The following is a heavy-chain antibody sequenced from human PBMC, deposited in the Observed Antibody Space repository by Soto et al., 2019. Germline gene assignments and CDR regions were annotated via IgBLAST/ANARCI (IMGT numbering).Heavy chain of an antibody. J-gene: IGHJ6*02. D-gene: IGHD5-18*01. CDR3: AKDRERPNTAMGNYYYYGMDV. CDR2: ISGSGGST. Sequence: GGSLRLSCAASGFTFSSYTMSWVRQAPGKGLEWVSAISGSGGSTYYADSVKGRFTISRDNSKNTLYLQMNSLRAEDTAVYYCAKDRERPNTAMGNYYYYGMDVWGQGTTVTVSS. V-gene: IGHV3-23*01. CDR1: GFTFSSYT.